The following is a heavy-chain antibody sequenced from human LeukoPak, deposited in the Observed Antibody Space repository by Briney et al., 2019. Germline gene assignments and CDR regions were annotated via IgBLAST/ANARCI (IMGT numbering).Heavy chain of an antibody. CDR1: GGTFSSYA. V-gene: IGHV1-69*05. CDR2: IIPIFGTA. Sequence: ASVKVSCKASGGTFSSYAISWVRQAPGQGLEWMGGIIPIFGTANYAQKFQGRATITTDESTSTAYMELSSLRSEDTAVYYCASGYSSSWYWFDPWGQGTLVTVSS. CDR3: ASGYSSSWYWFDP. J-gene: IGHJ5*02. D-gene: IGHD6-13*01.